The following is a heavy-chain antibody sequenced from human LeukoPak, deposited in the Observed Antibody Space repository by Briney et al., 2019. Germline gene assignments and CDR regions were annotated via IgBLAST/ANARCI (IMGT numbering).Heavy chain of an antibody. CDR3: ARDGVGGSYGGRFDY. CDR2: ISAYNGNT. V-gene: IGHV1-18*01. D-gene: IGHD1-26*01. CDR1: GYTFTSYG. Sequence: GASVKVSCKASGYTFTSYGISWVRQAPGQGLEWMGWISAYNGNTNYAQKLQGRVTMTTDTSTSTAYMELRSLRSDDTAVYYCARDGVGGSYGGRFDYWGQGTLVTVSS. J-gene: IGHJ4*02.